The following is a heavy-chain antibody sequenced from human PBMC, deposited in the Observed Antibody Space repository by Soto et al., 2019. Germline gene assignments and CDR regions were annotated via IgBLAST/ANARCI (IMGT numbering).Heavy chain of an antibody. CDR1: GGSFSGYY. D-gene: IGHD3-22*01. J-gene: IGHJ4*02. CDR3: ARTTGVYYYDSSGYYDY. V-gene: IGHV4-34*01. Sequence: QVQLQQWGAGLLKPSETLSLTCAVYGGSFSGYYWSWIRQPPGKGLEWIGEINHSGSTNYNPSLKSRVTISVDTSKNQFSLKLSSVTAADTAVYYCARTTGVYYYDSSGYYDYWGQGTLVTVSS. CDR2: INHSGST.